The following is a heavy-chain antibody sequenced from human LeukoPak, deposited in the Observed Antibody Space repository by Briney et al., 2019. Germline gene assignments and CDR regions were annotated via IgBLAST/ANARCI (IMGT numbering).Heavy chain of an antibody. CDR2: IYYSGYT. CDR3: ARGNLVATLYFDY. D-gene: IGHD5-12*01. Sequence: SETLSLTCTVSGGSISSYYWSWIRQPPGKGLEWIGYIYYSGYTNYIPSLKSRVTISLDTSKNQFSLSLSSVIAADTAVYYCARGNLVATLYFDYWGQGALVTVSS. J-gene: IGHJ4*02. CDR1: GGSISSYY. V-gene: IGHV4-59*01.